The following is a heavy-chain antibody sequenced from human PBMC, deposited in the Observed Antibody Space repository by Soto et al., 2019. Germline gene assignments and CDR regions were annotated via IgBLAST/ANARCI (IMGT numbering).Heavy chain of an antibody. D-gene: IGHD3-22*01. V-gene: IGHV3-66*01. CDR2: IYSGGTT. CDR3: ARNGDSSDYRGWFDP. J-gene: IGHJ5*02. Sequence: EVQLVESGGGLVQPGGSLRLSCAASGFTVSSNYMSWVRQAPGKGLEWVSVIYSGGTTYYADSVKGRFTISRDNSNNTLYLQMNSQRAEDTAVYYCARNGDSSDYRGWFDPWGQGTLITVSS. CDR1: GFTVSSNY.